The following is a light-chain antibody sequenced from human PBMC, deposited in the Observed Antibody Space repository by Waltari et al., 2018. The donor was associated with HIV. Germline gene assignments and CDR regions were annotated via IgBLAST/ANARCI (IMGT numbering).Light chain of an antibody. Sequence: DIQMTQSPSSLSASVGDRVTITCQASQDISNYLNWYQQKPGKAPKLLIYDASNLETRVPSRFSGSGSGTDFTFTISSLQPEDIATYYCQQYDNLPIFTFGPGTKVDIK. J-gene: IGKJ3*01. V-gene: IGKV1-33*01. CDR1: QDISNY. CDR2: DAS. CDR3: QQYDNLPIFT.